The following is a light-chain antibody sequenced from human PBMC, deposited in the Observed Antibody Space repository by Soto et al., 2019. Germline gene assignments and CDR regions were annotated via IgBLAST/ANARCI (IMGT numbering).Light chain of an antibody. V-gene: IGKV1-9*01. CDR3: HQLNRNPT. CDR1: QAMSTS. CDR2: AAY. Sequence: IQVTQSPSSLSASVGDRVTITCRASQAMSTSIAWYQQKPGKAPKLLIYAAYTLQSGVPPRFSGGGSGTDFTRTISSLQPEDFATYYCHQLNRNPTFGGGTKVEI. J-gene: IGKJ4*01.